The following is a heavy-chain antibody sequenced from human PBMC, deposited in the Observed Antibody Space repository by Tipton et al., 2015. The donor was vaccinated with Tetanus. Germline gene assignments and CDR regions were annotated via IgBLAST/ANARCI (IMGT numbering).Heavy chain of an antibody. Sequence: LRLSCTVSGDSITSFYWSWIRQPPGKGLEWIGYIFYGGTTNYNPSLKSRVTISLDTSKNQFSLQLSSVTAADTAVYYCARANYEFPKKGPFDSWGQGALVIVSS. D-gene: IGHD3-3*01. J-gene: IGHJ4*02. V-gene: IGHV4-59*01. CDR2: IFYGGTT. CDR3: ARANYEFPKKGPFDS. CDR1: GDSITSFY.